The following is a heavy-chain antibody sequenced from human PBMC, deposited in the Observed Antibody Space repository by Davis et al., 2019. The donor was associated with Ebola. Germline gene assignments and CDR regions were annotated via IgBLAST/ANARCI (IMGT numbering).Heavy chain of an antibody. J-gene: IGHJ3*02. V-gene: IGHV3-53*05. CDR1: GFTVSSNY. CDR3: ATENIGAFDI. Sequence: GGSLRLSCAASGFTVSSNYMSWVRQAPGKGLEWVSVIYSGGSTYYADSVKGRFTISRDNSKNTLYLQMNSLRSDDTAVYYCATENIGAFDIWGQGTMVTVSS. CDR2: IYSGGST.